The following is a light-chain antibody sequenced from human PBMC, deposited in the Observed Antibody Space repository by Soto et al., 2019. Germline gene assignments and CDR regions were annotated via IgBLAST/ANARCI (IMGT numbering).Light chain of an antibody. CDR2: AAS. Sequence: DIQMTQAASSVSASVGDRVTITCRASQDINNRVAWFQQRPGRAPKYLIQAASILQSGFPSRFSATGSGTDFTLTIDSLQPEDFATYYCLQVKNFPRTFGQGTKLEIK. CDR3: LQVKNFPRT. CDR1: QDINNR. J-gene: IGKJ1*01. V-gene: IGKV1-12*01.